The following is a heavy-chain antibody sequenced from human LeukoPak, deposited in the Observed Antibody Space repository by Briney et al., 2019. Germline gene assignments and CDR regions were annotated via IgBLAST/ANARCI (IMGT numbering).Heavy chain of an antibody. CDR3: ARGRSGSYLEEDAFDI. CDR2: IWYDGSNK. J-gene: IGHJ3*02. V-gene: IGHV3-33*08. Sequence: PGGSLRLSCAASGFTFSSYAMHWVRQAPGKGLEWVAVIWYDGSNKYYADSVKGRFTISRDNSKNTLYLQMNSLRAEDTAVYYCARGRSGSYLEEDAFDIWGQGTMVTVSS. D-gene: IGHD1-26*01. CDR1: GFTFSSYA.